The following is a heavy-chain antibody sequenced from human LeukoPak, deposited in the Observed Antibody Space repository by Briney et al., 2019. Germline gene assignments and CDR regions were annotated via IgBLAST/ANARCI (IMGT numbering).Heavy chain of an antibody. D-gene: IGHD3-16*01. CDR3: ARVPRELGTW. CDR2: MNPNSGYT. V-gene: IGHV1-8*01. CDR1: EYTFTSYD. Sequence: ASVKVSCKASEYTFTSYDINWVRQATGQGLEWMGFMNPNSGYTAYAQKFKGRVTLTRDTSISTAYMELSSLRSEDTALYYCARVPRELGTWWGQGTLVTVSS. J-gene: IGHJ4*02.